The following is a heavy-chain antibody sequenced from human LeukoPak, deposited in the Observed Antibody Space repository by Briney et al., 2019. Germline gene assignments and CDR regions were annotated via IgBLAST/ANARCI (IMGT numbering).Heavy chain of an antibody. D-gene: IGHD2-21*01. CDR1: GGSFSGYY. CDR2: VDHSGST. Sequence: SETLSLTCAVYGGSFSGYYWSWIRQPPGKGLEWIGDVDHSGSTNYNPSLKSRLTISVDTSKNQFSLKLSSVTAADTAVYYCARLARLVDVVYWGQGTLVTVSS. J-gene: IGHJ4*02. CDR3: ARLARLVDVVY. V-gene: IGHV4-34*10.